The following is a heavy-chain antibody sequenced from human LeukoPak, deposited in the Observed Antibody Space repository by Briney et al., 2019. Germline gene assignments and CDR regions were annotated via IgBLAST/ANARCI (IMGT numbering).Heavy chain of an antibody. Sequence: GGSLRLSCAASGFTFSSYAMHWVRQAPGKGLEYVSAISSNGGSTYYANSVKGRFTISRDNSKNTLYLQMGSLRAEDRAVYYCARGYCSRSSCYSLIDYWGQGTLVTVSS. D-gene: IGHD2-2*01. V-gene: IGHV3-64*01. CDR3: ARGYCSRSSCYSLIDY. CDR2: ISSNGGST. CDR1: GFTFSSYA. J-gene: IGHJ4*02.